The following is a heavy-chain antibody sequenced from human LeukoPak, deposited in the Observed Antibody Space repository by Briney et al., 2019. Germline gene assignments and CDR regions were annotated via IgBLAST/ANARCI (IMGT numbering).Heavy chain of an antibody. Sequence: GGSLRLSCAASGFTSSSYAMSWVRQAPGKGLEWVSAISGSGGLTYYADSVNGRFTISRDNSKNMLYLQMNSLRAEDTAVYYCAKARALRFLEWTIDYWGQGTLVTVSS. CDR3: AKARALRFLEWTIDY. D-gene: IGHD3-3*01. CDR1: GFTSSSYA. V-gene: IGHV3-23*01. J-gene: IGHJ4*02. CDR2: ISGSGGLT.